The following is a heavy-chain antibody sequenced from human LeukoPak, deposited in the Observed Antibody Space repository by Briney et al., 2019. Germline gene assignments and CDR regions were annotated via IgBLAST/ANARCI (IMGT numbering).Heavy chain of an antibody. Sequence: PGRSLRLSCAASGFTFSSYEMNWVRQAPGKGLEWVSYISSSGSNIYYADSVKGRFTISRDNAKNSLYLQMNSLRAEDTAVYYCAGGWISDSFDYWGRGTLVTVSS. D-gene: IGHD5-12*01. CDR2: ISSSGSNI. J-gene: IGHJ4*02. CDR1: GFTFSSYE. V-gene: IGHV3-48*03. CDR3: AGGWISDSFDY.